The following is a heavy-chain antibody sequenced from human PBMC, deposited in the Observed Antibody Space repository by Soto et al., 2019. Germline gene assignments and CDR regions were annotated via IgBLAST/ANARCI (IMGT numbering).Heavy chain of an antibody. Sequence: PGGSLRLACTACGVSVCDSGVDWVRQAPGKGLEWISYISTGDLILYADSVKGRFTIARDIAKNSLYLQMDSLRDEDSAVYYCATWAIAVGGEGFWGQGTLVTVSS. V-gene: IGHV3-48*02. J-gene: IGHJ4*02. D-gene: IGHD2-21*01. CDR1: GVSVCDSG. CDR3: ATWAIAVGGEGF. CDR2: ISTGDLIL.